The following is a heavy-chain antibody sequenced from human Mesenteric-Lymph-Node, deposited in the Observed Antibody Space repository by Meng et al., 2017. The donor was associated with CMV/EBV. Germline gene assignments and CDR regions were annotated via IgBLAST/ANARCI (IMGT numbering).Heavy chain of an antibody. V-gene: IGHV4-39*01. D-gene: IGHD6-13*01. Sequence: SETLSLTCTVSGGSISSSSYYWGWIRQPPGKGLEWIGSIYFSGTTYHNPSLKSRVTISVDTSKNQFSRKLSSVTAADTAVYYCARSRLAAKDGMDVWGQGTTVTVSS. J-gene: IGHJ6*02. CDR1: GGSISSSSYY. CDR2: IYFSGTT. CDR3: ARSRLAAKDGMDV.